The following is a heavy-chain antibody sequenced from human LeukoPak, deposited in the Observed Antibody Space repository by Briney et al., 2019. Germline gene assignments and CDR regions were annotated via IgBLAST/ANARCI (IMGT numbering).Heavy chain of an antibody. CDR3: AKRGGESSGWGPFDY. J-gene: IGHJ4*02. D-gene: IGHD6-19*01. CDR2: IGNSGGDT. V-gene: IGHV3-23*01. CDR1: GFTFTTYA. Sequence: PGGSLRLSCAASGFTFTTYAMCWVRQAPGKGLEWVSCIGNSGGDTVYADSVRGRFTVSRDTSRNTLFLEMNSLRAEDTAIYYCAKRGGESSGWGPFDYWGQETLVTVSS.